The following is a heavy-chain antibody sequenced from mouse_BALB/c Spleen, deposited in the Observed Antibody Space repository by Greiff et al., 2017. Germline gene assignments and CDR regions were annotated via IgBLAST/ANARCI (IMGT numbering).Heavy chain of an antibody. Sequence: QVQLQQSGAELVRPGSSVKISCKASGYAFSSYWMNWVKQRPGQGLEWIGQIYPGDGDTNYTGKFKGKATLTADKSSSTAYMQLSSLTSEDSAVYCCARGGYDEDYFDYWGQGTTLTVSS. CDR2: IYPGDGDT. D-gene: IGHD2-2*01. V-gene: IGHV1-80*01. CDR3: ARGGYDEDYFDY. CDR1: GYAFSSYW. J-gene: IGHJ2*01.